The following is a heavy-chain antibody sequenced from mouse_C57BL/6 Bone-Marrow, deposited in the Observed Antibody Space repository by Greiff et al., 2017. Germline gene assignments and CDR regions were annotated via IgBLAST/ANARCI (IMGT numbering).Heavy chain of an antibody. D-gene: IGHD2-1*01. Sequence: DVKLVESGGGLVQPGGSLKLSCAASGFTFSDYYMYWVRQTPEKRLEWVAYISNGGGSTYYPDTVKGRFTISRDNAKNTLYLQMSRLKSEDTAMYYCASSTSWYFDVWGTGTTVTVSS. CDR2: ISNGGGST. J-gene: IGHJ1*03. CDR3: ASSTSWYFDV. V-gene: IGHV5-12*01. CDR1: GFTFSDYY.